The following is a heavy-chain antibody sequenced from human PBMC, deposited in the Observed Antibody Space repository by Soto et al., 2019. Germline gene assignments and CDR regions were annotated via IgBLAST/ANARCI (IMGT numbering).Heavy chain of an antibody. Sequence: GESLKISCKGSGYSFTSYWIGWVRQMPGKGLEWMGIIYPGDSDTRYSPSFQGQVTISADKSISTAYLQWSSLKASDTAMYYCARQDCTNGVCRYYGMDVWGRGTTVTVSS. CDR2: IYPGDSDT. CDR3: ARQDCTNGVCRYYGMDV. D-gene: IGHD2-8*01. J-gene: IGHJ6*02. V-gene: IGHV5-51*01. CDR1: GYSFTSYW.